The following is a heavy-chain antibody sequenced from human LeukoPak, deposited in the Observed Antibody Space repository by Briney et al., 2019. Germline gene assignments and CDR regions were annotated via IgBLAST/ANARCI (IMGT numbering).Heavy chain of an antibody. CDR2: IYYSGST. J-gene: IGHJ4*02. V-gene: IGHV4-39*01. CDR3: ASLQITTLDY. CDR1: GGSISSSSYY. Sequence: NPSETLSLTCTGSGGSISSSSYYWGWIRQPPGKGLEWIGSIYYSGSTYYNPSLKSRVTISVDTSKNQFSLKLSSVTAADTAVYYCASLQITTLDYWGQGTLVTVSS. D-gene: IGHD3-22*01.